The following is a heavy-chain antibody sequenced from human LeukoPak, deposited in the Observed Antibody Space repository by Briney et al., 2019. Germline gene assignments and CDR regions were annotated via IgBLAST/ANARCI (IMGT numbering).Heavy chain of an antibody. V-gene: IGHV1-69*01. D-gene: IGHD6-13*01. Sequence: SVKVSCKASGGTFSSYAISWVRQAPGQGLEWMGGIIPIFGTANYAQKFQGRVTITADESTSTAYMELSSLRSEDTAVYYCARLIAAAGAFDYWGQGTLVTVSS. CDR1: GGTFSSYA. J-gene: IGHJ4*02. CDR3: ARLIAAAGAFDY. CDR2: IIPIFGTA.